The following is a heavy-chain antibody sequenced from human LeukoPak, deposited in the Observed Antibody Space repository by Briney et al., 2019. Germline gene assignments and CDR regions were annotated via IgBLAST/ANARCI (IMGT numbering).Heavy chain of an antibody. V-gene: IGHV4-39*01. CDR2: VFYSGTT. J-gene: IGHJ4*02. D-gene: IGHD3-9*01. Sequence: SETLSLICNVSGDYITTTNYYWAWIRQPPGKGLEWIASVFYSGTTYYNPSLKSRVVISMDTSRKQISLRLSSVTATDTAINYCARRSRLYKHETTGYHDSWGQGTLVTVSS. CDR1: GDYITTTNYY. CDR3: ARRSRLYKHETTGYHDS.